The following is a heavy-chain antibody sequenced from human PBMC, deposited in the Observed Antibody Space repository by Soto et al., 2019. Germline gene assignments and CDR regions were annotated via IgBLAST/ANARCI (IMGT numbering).Heavy chain of an antibody. CDR2: IYYSGST. J-gene: IGHJ4*02. Sequence: SETLSLTCTVSGGSISSYYWSWIRQPPGKGLEWIGYIYYSGSTNYNPSLKSRVTISVDTSKNQFSLKLSSVTAADTAVYYCARVAYYDFWSGYYIQTYFDYWGQRTLVTVSS. CDR1: GGSISSYY. CDR3: ARVAYYDFWSGYYIQTYFDY. D-gene: IGHD3-3*01. V-gene: IGHV4-59*01.